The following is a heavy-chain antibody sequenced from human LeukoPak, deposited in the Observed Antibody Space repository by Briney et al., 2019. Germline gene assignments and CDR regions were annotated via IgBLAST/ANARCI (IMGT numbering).Heavy chain of an antibody. CDR3: ARGLIARFDP. CDR2: VDPKDGKT. Sequence: ATVKISCKASGYTFTDYYMHWVQQAPGKGLEWMGRVDPKDGKTIYAEKFQGRVTFTADTSTDTVYMDLSSLRSEDTAVYYCARGLIARFDPWGQGTLVTVSS. V-gene: IGHV1-69-2*01. J-gene: IGHJ5*02. CDR1: GYTFTDYY. D-gene: IGHD3-22*01.